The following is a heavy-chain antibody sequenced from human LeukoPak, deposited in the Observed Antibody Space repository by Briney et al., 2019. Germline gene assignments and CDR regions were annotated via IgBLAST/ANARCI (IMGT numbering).Heavy chain of an antibody. CDR2: MNPNSGNT. J-gene: IGHJ4*02. V-gene: IGHV1-8*01. Sequence: ASVKVSCKTSGYTFTSYDINWVRQATGQGLEWMGWMNPNSGNTGYAQKFRGGITMTRTTSISTAYMELSGLRSEDTAVYYCVRGYVFCYDFGGQGPLVTVSS. CDR1: GYTFTSYD. CDR3: VRGYVFCYDF. D-gene: IGHD3/OR15-3a*01.